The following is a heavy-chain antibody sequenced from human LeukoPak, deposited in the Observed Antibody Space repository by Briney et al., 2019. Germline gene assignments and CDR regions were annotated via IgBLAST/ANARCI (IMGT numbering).Heavy chain of an antibody. V-gene: IGHV1-2*02. Sequence: ASVTVSCKASGYTFTGYYMHWVRQAPGQGLEWMGWINPNSGGTNYAQKFQGRVTMTRDTSISTAYMELSRLRSDDTAVYYCARDPYVGYCSGGSCYSDRPKRLFDYWGQGTLVTVSS. CDR1: GYTFTGYY. D-gene: IGHD2-15*01. CDR3: ARDPYVGYCSGGSCYSDRPKRLFDY. J-gene: IGHJ4*02. CDR2: INPNSGGT.